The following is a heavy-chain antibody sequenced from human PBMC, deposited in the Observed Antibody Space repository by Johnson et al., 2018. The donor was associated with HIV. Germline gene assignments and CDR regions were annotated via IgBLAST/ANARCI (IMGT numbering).Heavy chain of an antibody. Sequence: VQLVEYGGGVVRPGGSLRLSCAASAFTFDDHGMSWVRQAPGKGLEWVSYISSSGSTIYYADSVKGRFTISRDNAKNSLYLQMNSLRAEDTAVYYCARDAARLESDAFNIWGQGTMVTVSS. CDR2: ISSSGSTI. CDR3: ARDAARLESDAFNI. V-gene: IGHV3-48*04. D-gene: IGHD6-6*01. J-gene: IGHJ3*02. CDR1: AFTFDDHG.